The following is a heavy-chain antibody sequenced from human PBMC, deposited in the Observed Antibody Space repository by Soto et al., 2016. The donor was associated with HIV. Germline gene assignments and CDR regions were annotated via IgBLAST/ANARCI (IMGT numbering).Heavy chain of an antibody. J-gene: IGHJ4*02. V-gene: IGHV1-18*01. CDR2: ISAYNGNT. D-gene: IGHD2-15*01. CDR3: ARDSQRYCSGGSCYSDY. Sequence: QVQLVQSGDEVKKPGASVKVSCKASGYTFTSYGISWVRQAPGQGLEWMGWISAYNGNTNYAQKLQGRVTMTTDTSTSTAYMELRSLRSDDTAVYYCARDSQRYCSGGSCYSDYWGQGTLVTVSS. CDR1: GYTFTSYG.